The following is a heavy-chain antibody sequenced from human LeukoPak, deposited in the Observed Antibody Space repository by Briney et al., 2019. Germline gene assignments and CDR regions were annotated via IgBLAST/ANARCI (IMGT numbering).Heavy chain of an antibody. CDR1: GFTFSADV. D-gene: IGHD3-9*01. CDR3: ARDYTGYFP. CDR2: IKTDGSEK. Sequence: PGGSLRLSCAASGFTFSADVMSWVRQAPGEGLEWVANIKTDGSEKYYVDSVKGRFTISRDNAKNSLYLQMNSLRAEDTAVYYCARDYTGYFPWGQGTLVIVSS. V-gene: IGHV3-7*03. J-gene: IGHJ5*02.